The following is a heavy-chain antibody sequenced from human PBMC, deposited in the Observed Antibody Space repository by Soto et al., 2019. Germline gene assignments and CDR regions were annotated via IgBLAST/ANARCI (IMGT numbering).Heavy chain of an antibody. J-gene: IGHJ4*02. CDR2: IYYSGST. D-gene: IGHD1-7*01. Sequence: SETLSLTCTVSGGSISSYYWSWIRQPPGKGLEWIGYIYYSGSTNYNPSLKSRVTISVDTSKNQFSLKLSSVTAADTAVYYCARVPLELNYFDYWGQGTLVPSPQ. CDR1: GGSISSYY. V-gene: IGHV4-59*01. CDR3: ARVPLELNYFDY.